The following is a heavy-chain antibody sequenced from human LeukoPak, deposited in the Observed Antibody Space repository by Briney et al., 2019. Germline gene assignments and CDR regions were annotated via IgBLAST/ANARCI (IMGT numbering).Heavy chain of an antibody. D-gene: IGHD1-26*01. J-gene: IGHJ4*02. Sequence: GGSLRLSCAASGFTFSSYWMSWVRQAPGKGWEGVTNIKQDGSEKYYVDSVKGRFTISRDNAKNSLYLQMNSLRAEDTAVYYCATEGAANGYWGQGTLVTVSS. CDR3: ATEGAANGY. CDR1: GFTFSSYW. V-gene: IGHV3-7*01. CDR2: IKQDGSEK.